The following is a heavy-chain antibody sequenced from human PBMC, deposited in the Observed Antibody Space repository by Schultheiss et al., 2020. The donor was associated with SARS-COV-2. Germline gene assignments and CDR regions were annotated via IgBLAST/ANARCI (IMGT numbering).Heavy chain of an antibody. CDR1: GYTFTNFG. Sequence: ASVKVSCKTPGYTFTNFGVSWVRQAPGQGLEWMGWISPHNGNTHYAEKFQGRVSMTTDTSTSTAYLELRRLRSDDTAVFYCARVKFPTGTTQAFDLWGQGTMVTVSS. J-gene: IGHJ3*01. CDR2: ISPHNGNT. CDR3: ARVKFPTGTTQAFDL. D-gene: IGHD1-1*01. V-gene: IGHV1-18*01.